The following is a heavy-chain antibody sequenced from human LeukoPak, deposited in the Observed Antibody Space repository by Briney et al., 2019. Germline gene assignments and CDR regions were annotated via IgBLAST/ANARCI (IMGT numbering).Heavy chain of an antibody. V-gene: IGHV4-39*02. Sequence: PSETLSLTCTVSGGPISSSSYYWGWIRQPPGKGLEWIGSIYYSGTTYYNPSLKSRVTISVDTSKNQFSLNLTSVTAADTAVYYCARDSSGTLSGGGWFDPWGQGTLVTVSS. CDR3: ARDSSGTLSGGGWFDP. CDR1: GGPISSSSYY. D-gene: IGHD6-19*01. CDR2: IYYSGTT. J-gene: IGHJ5*02.